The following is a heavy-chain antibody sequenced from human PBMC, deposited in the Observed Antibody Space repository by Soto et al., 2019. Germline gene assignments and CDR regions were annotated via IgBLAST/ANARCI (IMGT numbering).Heavy chain of an antibody. V-gene: IGHV3-74*01. CDR3: TSDTFGLSDT. CDR2: INPAGTIT. CDR1: GFPFSHYW. Sequence: MQMVESGGGSVQPGGSLRLSCAASGFPFSHYWMHWVRQTPGKGLVWVSRINPAGTITNYADSVEGRFTISRDNADSALFLQMNRRSAEATAIYYCTSDTFGLSDTWGQGTLVTVSS. D-gene: IGHD3-16*01. J-gene: IGHJ5*02.